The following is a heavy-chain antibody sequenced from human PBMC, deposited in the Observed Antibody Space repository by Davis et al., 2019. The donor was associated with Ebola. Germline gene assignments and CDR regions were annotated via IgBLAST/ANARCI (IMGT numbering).Heavy chain of an antibody. CDR2: IYYSGST. CDR3: ARQVVATIGESDAFDI. V-gene: IGHV4-39*01. CDR1: GGSISSSSYY. D-gene: IGHD5-12*01. J-gene: IGHJ3*02. Sequence: PSETLSLTCTVSGGSISSSSYYWGWIRQPPGKGLEWIGSIYYSGSTYYNPSLKSRVTISVDTSKNQFSLKLSSVTAADTAVYYCARQVVATIGESDAFDIWGQGTMVTVSS.